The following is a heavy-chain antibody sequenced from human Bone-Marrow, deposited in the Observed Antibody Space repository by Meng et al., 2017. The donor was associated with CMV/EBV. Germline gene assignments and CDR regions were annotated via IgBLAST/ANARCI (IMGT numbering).Heavy chain of an antibody. J-gene: IGHJ6*02. V-gene: IGHV3-33*08. CDR2: IWYDGSNK. CDR1: GFTFSSYA. Sequence: GESLKISCAASGFTFSSYAMSWVRQAPGKGLEWVAVIWYDGSNKYYGDSVKGRSTISRDNSKNTLYLQMNSLRAEDTAVYYCARDYNGMDVWGQGTTVTVSS. CDR3: ARDYNGMDV.